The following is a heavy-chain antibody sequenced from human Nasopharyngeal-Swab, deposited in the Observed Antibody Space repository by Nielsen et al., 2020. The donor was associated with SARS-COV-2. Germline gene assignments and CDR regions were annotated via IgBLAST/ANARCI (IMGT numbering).Heavy chain of an antibody. CDR3: AKYYGDYPYYYYYMDV. J-gene: IGHJ6*03. D-gene: IGHD4-17*01. CDR2: INPAAET. CDR1: GFTFNKFA. V-gene: IGHV3-23*01. Sequence: GESLKISCGASGFTFNKFAMAWVRQAPGKGLEWVSTINPAAETFYADSARGRFTISRDNSMNTLYLQMNGLRAEDTAAYYCAKYYGDYPYYYYYMDVWGKGTTVTVSS.